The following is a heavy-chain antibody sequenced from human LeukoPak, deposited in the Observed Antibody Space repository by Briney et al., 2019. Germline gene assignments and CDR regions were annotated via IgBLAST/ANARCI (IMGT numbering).Heavy chain of an antibody. CDR2: MNPNSGNT. D-gene: IGHD3-3*01. J-gene: IGHJ6*02. V-gene: IGHV1-8*01. Sequence: ASVKVSCKASGYTFTSYDINWVRQATGQGLEWMGWMNPNSGNTGCAQKFQGRVTMTRNTSISTAYMELSSLRSEDTAVYYCARRWAIFGVPRKYYGMDVWGQGTTVTVS. CDR1: GYTFTSYD. CDR3: ARRWAIFGVPRKYYGMDV.